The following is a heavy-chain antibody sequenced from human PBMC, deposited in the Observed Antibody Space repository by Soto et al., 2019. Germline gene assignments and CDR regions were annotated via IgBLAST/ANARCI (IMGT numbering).Heavy chain of an antibody. J-gene: IGHJ6*02. D-gene: IGHD1-26*01. CDR2: IAHDGTYK. CDR1: GFRFSSFG. Sequence: QVHLVESGGGVVQPGRSLRLSCAASGFRFSSFGFYWVRQAPGKGLEWVAFIAHDGTYKNYVDSVKGRFTLSRDNSKNSVFLQMDSLRAEDTAVYYCAKDLRVGGSRGYCGMDVWGQGTTVTVSS. V-gene: IGHV3-30*18. CDR3: AKDLRVGGSRGYCGMDV.